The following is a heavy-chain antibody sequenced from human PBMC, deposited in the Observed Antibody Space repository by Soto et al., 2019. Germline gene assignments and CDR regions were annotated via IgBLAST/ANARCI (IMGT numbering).Heavy chain of an antibody. CDR2: ISGSGGST. D-gene: IGHD5-12*01. CDR3: AKDHYWGYVDWGPFDF. CDR1: GFTFSSYA. Sequence: GGSLRLSCAASGFTFSSYAMSWVRQAPGKGLEWVSAISGSGGSTYYADSVKGRFTISRGNSKNTLYLQMNSLRVEDTVVYYCAKDHYWGYVDWGPFDFWGQGTLVTGSS. J-gene: IGHJ4*02. V-gene: IGHV3-23*01.